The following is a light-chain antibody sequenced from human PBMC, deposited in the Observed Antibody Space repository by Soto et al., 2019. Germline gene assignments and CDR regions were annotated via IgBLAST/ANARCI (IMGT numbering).Light chain of an antibody. J-gene: IGLJ1*01. CDR1: SSDVGAYNY. CDR3: CSFTSGNTADV. V-gene: IGLV2-14*01. Sequence: QSALTQPASVSGSPGQSITISCTGTSSDVGAYNYVSWYQQHPGKAPKLMIYEVTNRPSGVSTRFSGSKSGNTASLTISGLQAEDEADYYCCSFTSGNTADVFGTGTKVTVL. CDR2: EVT.